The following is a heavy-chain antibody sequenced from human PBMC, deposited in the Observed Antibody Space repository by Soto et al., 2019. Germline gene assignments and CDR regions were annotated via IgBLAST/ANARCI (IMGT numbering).Heavy chain of an antibody. CDR3: ARHLCNGGSCQPYFDY. CDR2: CHYSGSP. CDR1: GGSIGSSSYY. V-gene: IGHV4-39*01. D-gene: IGHD2-15*01. Sequence: QLQLQESGPGLVKPSETLSLTCTVSGGSIGSSSYYWGWIRQPPGKGPEWIGSCHYSGSPYYYPSLKSRVTISVDTSKMPFHLNLSSVTAADTAVYYCARHLCNGGSCQPYFDYWGQGTLVTVSS. J-gene: IGHJ4*02.